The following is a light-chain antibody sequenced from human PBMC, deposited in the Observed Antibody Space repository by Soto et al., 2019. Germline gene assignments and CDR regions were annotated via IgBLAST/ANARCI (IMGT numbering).Light chain of an antibody. CDR1: QSITNW. V-gene: IGKV1-5*01. CDR2: DAS. Sequence: DIQMTQSPSTLSAYVGDRVTITCRASQSITNWVAWYQQKPGKAPKLLIYDASNLESGVPSRFSGGGSGTDFTLTVISLQPDDFATYYCQQYNNYSPTFGQGTKVEV. J-gene: IGKJ1*01. CDR3: QQYNNYSPT.